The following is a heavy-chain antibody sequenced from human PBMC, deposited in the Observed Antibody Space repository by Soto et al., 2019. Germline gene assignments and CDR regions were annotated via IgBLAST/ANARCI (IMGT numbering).Heavy chain of an antibody. CDR3: ARLRTIVGVVNQSWVDP. CDR2: ISYSGSA. V-gene: IGHV4-31*11. CDR1: GGSISSDDYY. Sequence: QVQLQESGPGLLKPSETLSLTCGVSGGSISSDDYYWSWIRQHPGKGLEWIGYISYSGSAYYNPSLKSRLTMSVDTSTNQFSLSLSSVTAADTAVYYCARLRTIVGVVNQSWVDPWGQGTLVTVSS. J-gene: IGHJ5*02. D-gene: IGHD3-3*01.